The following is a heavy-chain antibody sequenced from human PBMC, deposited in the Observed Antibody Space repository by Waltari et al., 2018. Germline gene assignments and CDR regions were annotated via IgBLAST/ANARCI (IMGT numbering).Heavy chain of an antibody. D-gene: IGHD3-22*01. J-gene: IGHJ5*02. V-gene: IGHV3-9*01. CDR2: ISWNSGSI. CDR1: GFTFDDCA. Sequence: EVQLVESGGGLVQPGRSLRLSCAASGFTFDDCAMHWVRQAPGKGLEWVSGISWNSGSIGYADSVKGRFTISRDNAKNSLYLQMNSLRAEDTALYYCAKDSVGGYFRYNWFDPWGQGTLVTVSS. CDR3: AKDSVGGYFRYNWFDP.